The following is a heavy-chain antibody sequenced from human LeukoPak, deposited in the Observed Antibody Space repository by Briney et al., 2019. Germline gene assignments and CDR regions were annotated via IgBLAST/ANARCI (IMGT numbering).Heavy chain of an antibody. Sequence: PSETLSLTCSVSGGSISNYYWSWIRQPPGKGLEWIGYIYKSGNTNYNPSLKSRATISVDTSKNEFSLNLGSVIAADTAVYYCAREGGYSGYYWGQGTLVTVSS. CDR2: IYKSGNT. CDR1: GGSISNYY. V-gene: IGHV4-59*01. CDR3: AREGGYSGYY. D-gene: IGHD5-12*01. J-gene: IGHJ4*02.